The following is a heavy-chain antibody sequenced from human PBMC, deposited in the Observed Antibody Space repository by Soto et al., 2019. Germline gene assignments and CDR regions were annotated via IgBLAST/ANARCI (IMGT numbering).Heavy chain of an antibody. Sequence: GGSLRLSCAASGFTFSSYAMSWVRQAPGKGLEWVSAISGSGGSTYYADSVKGRFTISRDNSKNTLYLQMNSLRAEDTAVYYCAKDYGLYCSGGSCEQTFDYWGQGTLVTVSS. CDR3: AKDYGLYCSGGSCEQTFDY. D-gene: IGHD2-15*01. CDR2: ISGSGGST. V-gene: IGHV3-23*01. J-gene: IGHJ4*02. CDR1: GFTFSSYA.